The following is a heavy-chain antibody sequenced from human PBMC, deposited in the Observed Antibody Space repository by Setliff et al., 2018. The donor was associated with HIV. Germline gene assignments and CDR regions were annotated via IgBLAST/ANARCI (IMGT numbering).Heavy chain of an antibody. CDR1: GYTFAAYY. CDR2: INPNSGGT. V-gene: IGHV1-2*04. CDR3: ARGSILTGYAYDY. D-gene: IGHD3-9*01. J-gene: IGHJ4*02. Sequence: ASVKVSCKASGYTFAAYYIHWLRQAPGQGLEWMGWINPNSGGTNYAQKFQGWVTMTRDTSISTAYMELSRLRSDDTAVYYCARGSILTGYAYDYWGQGTLVTVSS.